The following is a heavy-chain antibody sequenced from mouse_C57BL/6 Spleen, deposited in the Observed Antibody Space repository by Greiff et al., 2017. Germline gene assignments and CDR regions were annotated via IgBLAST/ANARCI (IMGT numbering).Heavy chain of an antibody. D-gene: IGHD1-1*01. Sequence: QVQLQQSGAELVKPGASVKMSCKASGYTFTSYWITWVKQRPGQGLEWIGDIYPGSGSTNYNEKFKSKATLTVDTSSSTAYMQLSSLTSEDSAVYYCARESYYGSSPAWFAYWGQGTLVTVSA. CDR3: ARESYYGSSPAWFAY. J-gene: IGHJ3*01. V-gene: IGHV1-55*01. CDR1: GYTFTSYW. CDR2: IYPGSGST.